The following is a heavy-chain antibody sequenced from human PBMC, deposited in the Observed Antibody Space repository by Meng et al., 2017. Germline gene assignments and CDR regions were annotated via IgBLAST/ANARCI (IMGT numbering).Heavy chain of an antibody. V-gene: IGHV1-69*01. CDR2: IIPIFGTA. CDR3: ARDESYIAVAGPNGFDP. CDR1: GGTFSSYA. J-gene: IGHJ5*02. D-gene: IGHD6-19*01. Sequence: VQLVQSGAELKKPGASVKVSCKASGGTFSSYAISWVRQAPGQGLEWMGGIIPIFGTANYAQKFQGRVTITADESTSTAYMELSSLRSEDTAVYYCARDESYIAVAGPNGFDPWGQGTLVTVSS.